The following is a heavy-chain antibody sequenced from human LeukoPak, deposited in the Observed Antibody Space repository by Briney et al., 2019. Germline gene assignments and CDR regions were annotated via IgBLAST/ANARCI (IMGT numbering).Heavy chain of an antibody. V-gene: IGHV3-30-3*01. CDR2: ISYDGSNR. CDR1: GFTFSSYA. J-gene: IGHJ4*02. Sequence: GGSLRLSCAASGFTFSSYAMHWVRQAPGKGLEWVAVISYDGSNRYYADSVKGRFTISRDNSKNTLYLQMNSLRAEDTAVYYRAREGRVAVAAEDGGLDYWGQGTLVTVSS. CDR3: AREGRVAVAAEDGGLDY. D-gene: IGHD6-19*01.